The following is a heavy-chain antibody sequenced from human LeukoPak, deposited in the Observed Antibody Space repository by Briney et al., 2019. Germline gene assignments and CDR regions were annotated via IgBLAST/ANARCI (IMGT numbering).Heavy chain of an antibody. CDR3: ATAGMSSVEY. Sequence: SETLSLTCTVSGGSISSSSYYWGWIRQPPGKGLEWIGSIYYSGSTYYNPSLKSRVTMSADTSKNQLSLKLNSVTAADTAVYYCATAGMSSVEYWGQGTLVTVSS. V-gene: IGHV4-39*07. CDR2: IYYSGST. J-gene: IGHJ4*02. CDR1: GGSISSSSYY. D-gene: IGHD5/OR15-5a*01.